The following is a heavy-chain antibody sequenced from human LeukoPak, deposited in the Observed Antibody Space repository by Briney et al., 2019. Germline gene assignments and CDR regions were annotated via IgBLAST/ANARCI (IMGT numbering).Heavy chain of an antibody. D-gene: IGHD6-13*01. CDR1: GFTFSSYG. CDR2: IRYDGSNK. CDR3: AKDEQQLATFDY. Sequence: GGSLRLSCAASGFTFSSYGMHWVRQAPGKGLEWVAFIRYDGSNKYYADSVEGRFTISRDNSKNTLHLQMNSLRAEDTAVYYCAKDEQQLATFDYWGQGTLVTVSS. J-gene: IGHJ4*02. V-gene: IGHV3-30*02.